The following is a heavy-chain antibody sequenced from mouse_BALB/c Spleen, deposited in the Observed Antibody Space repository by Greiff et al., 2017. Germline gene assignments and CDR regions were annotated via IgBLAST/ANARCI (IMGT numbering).Heavy chain of an antibody. CDR3: ARGYGSSSWFAY. Sequence: QVHVKQSGAELARPRASVKLSCKASGYTFTSYWMQWVKQRPGQGLEWIGAIYPGDGDTRYTQKFKGKATLTADKSSSTAYMQLSSLASEDSAVYYCARGYGSSSWFAYWGQGTLVTVSA. CDR2: IYPGDGDT. D-gene: IGHD1-1*01. J-gene: IGHJ3*01. V-gene: IGHV1-87*01. CDR1: GYTFTSYW.